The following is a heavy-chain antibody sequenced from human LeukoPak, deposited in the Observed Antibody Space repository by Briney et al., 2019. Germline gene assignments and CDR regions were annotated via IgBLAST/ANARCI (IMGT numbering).Heavy chain of an antibody. CDR3: TTGADTAMVGFDY. D-gene: IGHD5-18*01. V-gene: IGHV3-15*01. Sequence: PGGSLRLSCAASGFTFSNAWMSWVRQAPGKGLEWVGRIKSKTDGGTTDYAAPVKGRFTISRDDSKNTLYLQMNSLKTEDTAVYYCTTGADTAMVGFDYWGQGTLVTVSS. CDR2: IKSKTDGGTT. J-gene: IGHJ4*02. CDR1: GFTFSNAW.